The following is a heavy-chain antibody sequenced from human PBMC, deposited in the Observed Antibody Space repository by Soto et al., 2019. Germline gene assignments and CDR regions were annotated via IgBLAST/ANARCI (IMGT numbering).Heavy chain of an antibody. J-gene: IGHJ4*02. V-gene: IGHV3-30*04. CDR2: ISHDGSDK. CDR1: GFTFSSYT. CDR3: AREYRLAVVAPGY. D-gene: IGHD3-22*01. Sequence: SLRLSCAASGFTFSSYTMHWVRQTPGKGLERVAVISHDGSDKYYADSVKGRFTISRDNSKNTLYLQMNSLRREDTSVYYCAREYRLAVVAPGYWGQGILVTVSS.